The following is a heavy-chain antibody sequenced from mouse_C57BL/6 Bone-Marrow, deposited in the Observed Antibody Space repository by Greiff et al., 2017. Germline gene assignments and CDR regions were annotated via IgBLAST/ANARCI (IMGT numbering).Heavy chain of an antibody. CDR2: ISNLAYSI. CDR3: ARPHYYGSSSLAY. Sequence: EVQVVESGGGLVQPGGSLKLSCAASGFTFSDYGMAWVRQAPRKGPEWVAFISNLAYSIYYADTVTGRFTISRENAKNTLYLEMSSLRSEDTAMYYCARPHYYGSSSLAYWGQGTLVTVSA. CDR1: GFTFSDYG. J-gene: IGHJ3*01. D-gene: IGHD1-1*01. V-gene: IGHV5-15*01.